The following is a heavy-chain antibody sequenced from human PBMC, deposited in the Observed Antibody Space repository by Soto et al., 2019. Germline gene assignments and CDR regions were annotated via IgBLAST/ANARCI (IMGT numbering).Heavy chain of an antibody. D-gene: IGHD5-18*01. CDR2: IYYSGST. CDR3: ARGYSYGSRYYYYGMDV. J-gene: IGHJ6*02. CDR1: GGSISSYY. Sequence: SETLSLTCTVSGGSISSYYWIWIRQPPGKGLEWIGYIYYSGSTNYNPSLKSRVTISVDTSKNQFSLKLSSVTAADTAVYYCARGYSYGSRYYYYGMDVWGQGTTVTVSS. V-gene: IGHV4-59*01.